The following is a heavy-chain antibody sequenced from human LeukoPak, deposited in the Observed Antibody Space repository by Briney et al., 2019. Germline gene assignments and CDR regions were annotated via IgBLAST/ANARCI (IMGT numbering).Heavy chain of an antibody. CDR1: GFTFSNAW. J-gene: IGHJ4*02. D-gene: IGHD2-21*02. Sequence: GWSLRISCTVSGFTFSNAWMSWVRQAPGKGLEWVAVISYDGSNKYYADSVKGRFTISRDNSKNTLYLQMNSLRAEDTAVYYCARVPVLCGGDCPFDYWGQGTLVTVSS. V-gene: IGHV3-30-3*01. CDR2: ISYDGSNK. CDR3: ARVPVLCGGDCPFDY.